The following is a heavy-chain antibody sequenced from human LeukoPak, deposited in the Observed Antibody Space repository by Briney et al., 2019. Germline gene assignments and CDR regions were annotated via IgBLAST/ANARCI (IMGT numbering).Heavy chain of an antibody. Sequence: GRSLRLSCAASGFTFSSYGMHWVRQAPGKGLEWVAVISSDGTNKYYADSVKGRFTISRDNSKSTLYLQMNSLRAEDTAVYYCAKDWATLDYWGQGTLATVSS. J-gene: IGHJ4*02. V-gene: IGHV3-30*18. CDR1: GFTFSSYG. CDR3: AKDWATLDY. D-gene: IGHD2-15*01. CDR2: ISSDGTNK.